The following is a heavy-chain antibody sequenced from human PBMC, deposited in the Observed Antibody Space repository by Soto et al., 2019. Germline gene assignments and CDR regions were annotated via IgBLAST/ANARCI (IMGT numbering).Heavy chain of an antibody. J-gene: IGHJ3*02. CDR3: ARVRVVDDDVWGSYSTGAFDI. CDR2: IYYSGST. V-gene: IGHV4-31*03. D-gene: IGHD3-16*01. CDR1: GGSISSGGYY. Sequence: QVQLQESGPGLVKPSQTLSLTCTVSGGSISSGGYYWSWIRQHPGKGLEWIGYIYYSGSTYYNPSLQGRVIISVDTSKKLFALELSCVPAADTAVYYGARVRVVDDDVWGSYSTGAFDIWFQGTMVTVSS.